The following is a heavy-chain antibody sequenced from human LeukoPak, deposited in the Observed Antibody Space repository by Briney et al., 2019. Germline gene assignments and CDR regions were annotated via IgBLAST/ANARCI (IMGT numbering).Heavy chain of an antibody. CDR2: FDPEDGET. CDR3: ATMIRYYYGAFDI. D-gene: IGHD3-22*01. J-gene: IGHJ3*02. CDR1: GYTLTELS. V-gene: IGHV1-24*01. Sequence: ASVKVSCKVSGYTLTELSMHWVRQAPGKGLEWMGGFDPEDGETIYAQKFQGRVTMTEDTSTDTAYMELSSLRSEDAAVYYCATMIRYYYGAFDIWGQGTMVTVSS.